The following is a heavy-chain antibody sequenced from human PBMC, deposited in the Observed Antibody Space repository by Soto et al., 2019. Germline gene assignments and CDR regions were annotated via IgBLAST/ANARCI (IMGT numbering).Heavy chain of an antibody. CDR1: GFTFSSYG. D-gene: IGHD6-13*01. CDR2: ISYDGSNK. Sequence: QVQLVESGGGVVQPGRSLRLSCAASGFTFSSYGMHWVRQAPGKGLEWVAVISYDGSNKYYADSVKGRFTISRDKSKNTLYLQMNSLRAEDTAVYYCAREPLATYGSSSPDFDYWGQGTLVTVSS. CDR3: AREPLATYGSSSPDFDY. V-gene: IGHV3-30*03. J-gene: IGHJ4*02.